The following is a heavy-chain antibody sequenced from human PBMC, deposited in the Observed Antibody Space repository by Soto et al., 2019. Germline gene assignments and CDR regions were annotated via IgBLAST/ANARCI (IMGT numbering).Heavy chain of an antibody. Sequence: EASVKVSCKASGYTFTGYYMHWVRQAPGQGLEWMGWINPNSGGTNYAQKFQGWVTMTRDTSISTAYMELSRLRSDDTAVYYCARDSPWYNWNVSNPYYYYGMDVWGQGTTVTVSS. CDR1: GYTFTGYY. D-gene: IGHD1-1*01. V-gene: IGHV1-2*04. CDR3: ARDSPWYNWNVSNPYYYYGMDV. CDR2: INPNSGGT. J-gene: IGHJ6*02.